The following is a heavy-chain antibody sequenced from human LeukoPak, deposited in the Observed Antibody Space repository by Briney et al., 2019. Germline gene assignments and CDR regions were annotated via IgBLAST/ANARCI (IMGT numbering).Heavy chain of an antibody. V-gene: IGHV3-7*01. J-gene: IGHJ4*02. CDR2: IKEDGNEK. CDR3: ARDRSRFYY. CDR1: GLTFSNYW. D-gene: IGHD2-2*01. Sequence: GGSLRLSCAASGLTFSNYWMCWVRQAPGKGLEWAANIKEDGNEKYYVDSVKGRFTISRDNAKKSLYLQMNSLRAEDTAVYYCARDRSRFYYWGQGTPVTVSS.